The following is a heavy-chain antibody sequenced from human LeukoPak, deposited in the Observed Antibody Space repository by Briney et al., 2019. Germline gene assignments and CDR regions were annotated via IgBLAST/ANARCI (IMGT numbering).Heavy chain of an antibody. J-gene: IGHJ3*02. CDR3: AEGAGPDAFDI. V-gene: IGHV3-11*04. CDR1: GFTFGDYY. CDR2: ISSSGSTI. Sequence: GGSLRLSCAASGFTFGDYYMSWIRQAPGKGLEWVSYISSSGSTIYYADSVKGRFTISRDNAKNSLYLQMNSLRAEDMAVYYCAEGAGPDAFDIWGQGTMVTVSS. D-gene: IGHD3-16*01.